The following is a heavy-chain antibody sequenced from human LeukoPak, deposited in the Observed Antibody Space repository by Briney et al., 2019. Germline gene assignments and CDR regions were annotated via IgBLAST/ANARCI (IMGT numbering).Heavy chain of an antibody. J-gene: IGHJ1*01. V-gene: IGHV4-30-2*01. CDR2: IYHSGST. Sequence: SQTLSLTCTVSGGSISSGGYYWSWIRQPPGKGLEWIGYIYHSGSTYYNPSLKSRVTISVDTSKNQFSLKLSSVTAADTAVYYCASRRGVTKDFQHWGQGTLVTVSS. D-gene: IGHD4-17*01. CDR1: GGSISSGGYY. CDR3: ASRRGVTKDFQH.